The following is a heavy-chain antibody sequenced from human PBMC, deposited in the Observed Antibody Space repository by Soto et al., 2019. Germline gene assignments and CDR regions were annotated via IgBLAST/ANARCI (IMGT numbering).Heavy chain of an antibody. CDR1: GFSFNIYA. Sequence: QVQLVESGGGVVQPGRSLRLSCAASGFSFNIYAMHWVRQAPGKGLEWVAVISYDGSNKYYADSVKGRLTISRDNSKNTLYLQMNSLRAEDTAVYYCARENYGEHYFDYWGQGTLVTVSS. CDR3: ARENYGEHYFDY. V-gene: IGHV3-30-3*01. J-gene: IGHJ4*02. CDR2: ISYDGSNK. D-gene: IGHD4-17*01.